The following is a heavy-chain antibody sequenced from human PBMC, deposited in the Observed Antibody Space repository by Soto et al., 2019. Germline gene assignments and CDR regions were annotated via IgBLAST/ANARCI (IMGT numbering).Heavy chain of an antibody. V-gene: IGHV3-49*04. J-gene: IGHJ6*02. CDR2: IRSKAYGGTT. CDR1: GFTFGDYA. CDR3: TTATYPREGGMDV. D-gene: IGHD6-6*01. Sequence: GGSLRLSCPASGFTFGDYAMSWVRQAPGKGLEWVGFIRSKAYGGTTEYAASVKGRFTISRDDYKSITYLHMNSMKTEDTAVYYCTTATYPREGGMDVWGQGTTVTVSS.